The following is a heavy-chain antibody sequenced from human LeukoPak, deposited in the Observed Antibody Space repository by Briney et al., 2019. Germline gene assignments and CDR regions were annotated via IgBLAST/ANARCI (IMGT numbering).Heavy chain of an antibody. V-gene: IGHV3-23*01. CDR3: AKDSSSSDYYYGMDV. D-gene: IGHD6-6*01. Sequence: GGSLRLSCAASGFTFSSYAMSWVRQAPGKGLEWVSAISGTGGDTYYADSVKGRFTISRDNSKNTLYLQMNSLRAEDTAVYYCAKDSSSSDYYYGMDVWGQGTTVTVSS. CDR1: GFTFSSYA. CDR2: ISGTGGDT. J-gene: IGHJ6*02.